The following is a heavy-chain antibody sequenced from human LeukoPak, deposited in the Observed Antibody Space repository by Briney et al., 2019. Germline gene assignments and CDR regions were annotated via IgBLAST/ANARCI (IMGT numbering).Heavy chain of an antibody. D-gene: IGHD3-22*01. CDR2: ISNDGVTR. V-gene: IGHV3-30*04. CDR1: GFTFNKYA. CDR3: VREGYYDSGGPFSGYFDY. Sequence: PGGSLRLSCAASGFTFNKYAIHWARQAPGKGLEWVAVISNDGVTRIFANSVKGRFTISRDNWKNTPYLQLSSLRVEDTAVYYCVREGYYDSGGPFSGYFDYWGRGDLVTVSS. J-gene: IGHJ4*02.